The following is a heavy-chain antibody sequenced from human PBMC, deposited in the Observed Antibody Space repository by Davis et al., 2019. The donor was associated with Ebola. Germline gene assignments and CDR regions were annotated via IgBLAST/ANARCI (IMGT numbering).Heavy chain of an antibody. J-gene: IGHJ4*02. D-gene: IGHD2/OR15-2a*01. CDR2: ISSSGSTI. Sequence: GGSLRLSCAASGFNFKDYVMSWIRQAPGKGLEWVSYISSSGSTIYYADSVKGRFTISRDNAKNTLYLQMNSLRDEDTAVYYCVRDRDFSFDQWGRGILVTVSS. V-gene: IGHV3-11*04. CDR3: VRDRDFSFDQ. CDR1: GFNFKDYV.